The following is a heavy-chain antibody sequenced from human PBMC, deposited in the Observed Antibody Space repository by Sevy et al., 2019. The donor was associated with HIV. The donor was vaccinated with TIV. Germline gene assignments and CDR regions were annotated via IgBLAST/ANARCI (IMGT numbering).Heavy chain of an antibody. V-gene: IGHV1-18*01. CDR3: ARVHSSDDAFDI. J-gene: IGHJ3*02. CDR2: ISAYNGNT. Sequence: ASVKVSCKASGYTVTSYGISWVRQAPGQGLEWMGWISAYNGNTNYAQKLQGRVTMTTDTSTSTAYMELRSLRSDDTAVYYCARVHSSDDAFDIWGQGTMVTVSS. CDR1: GYTVTSYG. D-gene: IGHD6-25*01.